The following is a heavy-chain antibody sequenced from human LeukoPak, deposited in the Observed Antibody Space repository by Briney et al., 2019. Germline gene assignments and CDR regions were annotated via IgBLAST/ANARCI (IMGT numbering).Heavy chain of an antibody. D-gene: IGHD5-12*01. J-gene: IGHJ4*02. CDR1: GGSISSYY. CDR3: ASLFDGATGDY. V-gene: IGHV4-59*08. CDR2: IYYSGST. Sequence: PSETLSLTCTVCGGSISSYYWSWIRQPPGKGLEWIGYIYYSGSTNYNPSLKSRVTISVDTSKNQFSLKLSSVTAADTAVYYCASLFDGATGDYWGQGTLVTVSS.